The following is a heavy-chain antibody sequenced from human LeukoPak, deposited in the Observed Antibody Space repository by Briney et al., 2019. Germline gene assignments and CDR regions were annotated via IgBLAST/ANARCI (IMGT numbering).Heavy chain of an antibody. Sequence: GGSLRLSCSASGFTFSDYAMHWVRQAPGKGLEYVSEISSNGGSTYYADSVKGRFTISRDNSKNTLYFQMSSLRAEDTAVYYCVKDSEMATINAFDIWGQGTMVTVSS. CDR1: GFTFSDYA. CDR2: ISSNGGST. CDR3: VKDSEMATINAFDI. J-gene: IGHJ3*02. D-gene: IGHD5-24*01. V-gene: IGHV3-64D*06.